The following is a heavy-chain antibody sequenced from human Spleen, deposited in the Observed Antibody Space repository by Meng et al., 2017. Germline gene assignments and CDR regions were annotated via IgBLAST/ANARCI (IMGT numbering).Heavy chain of an antibody. V-gene: IGHV6-1*01. D-gene: IGHD6-13*01. Sequence: SQTLSLTCAISGDFVSSYSASWNWIRQSPSRGLEWLGRTYYRYKWYNDYAVSVKSRITINPDKSKNQFSLQLNSVTTEDTAVYYCAHSGSWYMGLDYWGQGTLVTVSS. CDR1: GDFVSSYSAS. CDR3: AHSGSWYMGLDY. J-gene: IGHJ4*02. CDR2: TYYRYKWYN.